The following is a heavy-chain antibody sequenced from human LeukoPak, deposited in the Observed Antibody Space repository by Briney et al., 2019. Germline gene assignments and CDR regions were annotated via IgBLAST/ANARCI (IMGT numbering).Heavy chain of an antibody. CDR2: LYYSGST. V-gene: IGHV4-59*12. CDR1: GGSISSYS. J-gene: IGHJ4*02. D-gene: IGHD3-9*01. Sequence: PSETLSLTCTVSGGSISSYSWSWIRQPPGKGLEWIGYLYYSGSTNYNPSLKSRVTISVDTSKNQFSLKLSSVTAADTAVYYCARGDILTGYNYWGQGTLVTVSS. CDR3: ARGDILTGYNY.